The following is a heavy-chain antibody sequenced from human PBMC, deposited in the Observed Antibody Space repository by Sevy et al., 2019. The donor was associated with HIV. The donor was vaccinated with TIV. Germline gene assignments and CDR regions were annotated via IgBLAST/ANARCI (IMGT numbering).Heavy chain of an antibody. Sequence: SETLSLTCAVYGGSFSGYYWSWIRQPPGKGLEWIGEINHSGSTNYNPSLKSRATISVDTSKNQFSLKLSSVTAADTAVYYCARGQLPFDYWGQGTLVTVSS. CDR3: ARGQLPFDY. D-gene: IGHD1-26*01. CDR2: INHSGST. CDR1: GGSFSGYY. V-gene: IGHV4-34*01. J-gene: IGHJ4*02.